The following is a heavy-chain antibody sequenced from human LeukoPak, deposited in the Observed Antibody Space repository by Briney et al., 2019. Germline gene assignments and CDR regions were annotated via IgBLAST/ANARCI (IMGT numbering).Heavy chain of an antibody. CDR3: AKDRNAIFGDV. J-gene: IGHJ6*02. V-gene: IGHV3-23*01. CDR1: GFTFSSYG. CDR2: VSGSGSST. Sequence: GGSLRLSCAASGFTFSSYGMHWVRQAPGKGLEWVSTVSGSGSSTYYADSVKGRFTISRDNSKNTLYLQMHSLRAEDTAIYYCAKDRNAIFGDVWGQGTTVTVSS. D-gene: IGHD3-3*01.